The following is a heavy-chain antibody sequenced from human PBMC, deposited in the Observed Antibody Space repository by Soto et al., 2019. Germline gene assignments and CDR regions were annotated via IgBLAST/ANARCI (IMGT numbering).Heavy chain of an antibody. Sequence: EVQLVESGGGLIQPGGSLRLSCAASGFTVSNNYMSWVRQAPGKGLEWVSLIYSGGSTYYADSVKGRFTISRDNSKNTLYLQMNSLRAEDTVVYYCARGLGNGDYGDPGDYWGQGTLVTVSS. J-gene: IGHJ4*02. CDR2: IYSGGST. V-gene: IGHV3-53*01. D-gene: IGHD4-17*01. CDR3: ARGLGNGDYGDPGDY. CDR1: GFTVSNNY.